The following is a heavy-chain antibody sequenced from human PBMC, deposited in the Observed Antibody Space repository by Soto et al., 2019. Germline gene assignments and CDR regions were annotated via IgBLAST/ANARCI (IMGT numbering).Heavy chain of an antibody. V-gene: IGHV3-73*02. CDR2: IRSKADSYAT. J-gene: IGHJ4*02. CDR3: ARLRGENIDYKDY. Sequence: EVQLVESGGNLVQPGGSLKLSCAVSGLSFSDSVMHWVRQASGKGLEWVGRIRSKADSYATAYAASVKGRFTISRDDLESTAYLEMNSLKTEDTAVYYCARLRGENIDYKDYWGQGILVTVSS. D-gene: IGHD3-10*01. CDR1: GLSFSDSV.